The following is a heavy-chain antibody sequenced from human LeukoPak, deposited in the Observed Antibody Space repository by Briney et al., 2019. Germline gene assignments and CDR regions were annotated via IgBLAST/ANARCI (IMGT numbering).Heavy chain of an antibody. CDR1: GGSFSGYY. V-gene: IGHV4-34*01. Sequence: TSSETPSLTCAVYGGSFSGYYWSWIRQPPGKGLEWIGEINDSGSTNYNPSLKSRVTISVDTSKNQFSLKLSSVTAADTAVYYCARAVTGTTRGERAFDIWGQGTMVTVSS. CDR2: INDSGST. CDR3: ARAVTGTTRGERAFDI. D-gene: IGHD4-17*01. J-gene: IGHJ3*02.